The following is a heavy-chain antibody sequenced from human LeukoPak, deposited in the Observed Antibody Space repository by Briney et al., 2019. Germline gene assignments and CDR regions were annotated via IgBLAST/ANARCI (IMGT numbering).Heavy chain of an antibody. J-gene: IGHJ4*02. CDR3: ARPETTSGWYYFDS. D-gene: IGHD6-19*01. V-gene: IGHV4-39*01. CDR2: ISYTGST. Sequence: NPSETLSLTCTVSGGSISSGRHYWGWLRQPPGKGLEWIGSISYTGSTYYNPSLKSRVTIIVDTSKNQFSLKLTSVTAADTAVYYCARPETTSGWYYFDSWGQGTLVTVSS. CDR1: GGSISSGRHY.